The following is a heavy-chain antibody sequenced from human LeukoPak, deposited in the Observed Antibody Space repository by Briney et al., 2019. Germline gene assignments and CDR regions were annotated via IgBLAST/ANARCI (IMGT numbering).Heavy chain of an antibody. CDR1: GGTFSSYA. CDR3: ARSGSGSYYKDYKGMS. V-gene: IGHV1-69*06. D-gene: IGHD3-10*01. CDR2: IIPIFGTT. J-gene: IGHJ4*02. Sequence: SVKVSCKASGGTFSSYAISWVRQAPGQGLEWMVGIIPIFGTTNYAQKFQDRVTITADKSTSTAYMELSSLRSEDTAVYYCARSGSGSYYKDYKGMSWGQGTLVTVSS.